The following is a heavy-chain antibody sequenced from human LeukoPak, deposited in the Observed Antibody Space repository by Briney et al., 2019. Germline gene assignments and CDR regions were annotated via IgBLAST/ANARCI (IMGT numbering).Heavy chain of an antibody. CDR3: ARESKGPIKWLSLPGLSGWFDP. CDR2: IYHSGST. V-gene: IGHV4-30-2*01. Sequence: PSQTLSLTCAVSGGSISSGGYSWSWIRQPPGKGLEWIGYIYHSGSTYYNPSLKSRVTISVDRSKNQFSLKLSSVTAADTAVYYCARESKGPIKWLSLPGLSGWFDPWGQGTLVTVSS. CDR1: GGSISSGGYS. D-gene: IGHD3-22*01. J-gene: IGHJ5*02.